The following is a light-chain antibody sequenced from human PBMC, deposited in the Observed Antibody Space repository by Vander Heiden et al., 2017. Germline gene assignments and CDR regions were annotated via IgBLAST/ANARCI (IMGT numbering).Light chain of an antibody. V-gene: IGLV1-36*01. Sequence: QSVLTQPPSVSEAPRPRVTISCSGSSSNIGNSAVKWYQQRPGKAPKLLIYSDDLLPSGVSDRFSASKSGTSASLAMSGLESGEEGHYYCATWDDSLNGQVLGGGPKLTVL. CDR1: SSNIGNSA. J-gene: IGLJ3*02. CDR3: ATWDDSLNGQV. CDR2: SDD.